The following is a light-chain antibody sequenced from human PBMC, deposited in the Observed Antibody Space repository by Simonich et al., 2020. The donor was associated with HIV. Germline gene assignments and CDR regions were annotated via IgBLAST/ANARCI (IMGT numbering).Light chain of an antibody. CDR3: AQSVQLPLT. V-gene: IGKV2-30*02. CDR1: QSIGHRDCDTS. J-gene: IGKJ4*01. Sequence: DVVMTQSPLSLPVTLGQPASISCRSSQSIGHRDCDTSLHWFHQRPGQSPRRLIYKVSNRDSGVPDRFSGSGSGTDFTLKISRVEAEDVGVYYCAQSVQLPLTFGGGTKVDIK. CDR2: KVS.